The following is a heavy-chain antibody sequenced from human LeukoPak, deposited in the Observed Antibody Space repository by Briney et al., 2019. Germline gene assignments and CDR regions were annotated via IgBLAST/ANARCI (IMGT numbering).Heavy chain of an antibody. CDR3: AADFWSGYYMFTV. J-gene: IGHJ6*02. V-gene: IGHV4-34*01. CDR1: GGSFSHYY. CDR2: INHSGST. Sequence: KPSETLSLPCAVYGGSFSHYYWSWIRQPPGKGLEWIGEINHSGSTTYNPSLQSRVTISVDTSKNQFSLKLNSVTATDTAVYYCAADFWSGYYMFTVWGQGTTVTVSS. D-gene: IGHD3-3*01.